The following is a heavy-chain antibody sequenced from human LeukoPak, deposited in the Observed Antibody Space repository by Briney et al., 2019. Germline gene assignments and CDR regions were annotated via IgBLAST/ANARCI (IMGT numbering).Heavy chain of an antibody. CDR1: GYSISSGYY. Sequence: SETLSHTCAVSGYSISSGYYWGWIRQPPGKGLEWIGSIYHSGSTYYNPSFKSRVTISVDTSKNQFSLKLSSVTAADTAVYYCARLGTVTYYYDSSGYNFFDYWGQGTLVTVSS. J-gene: IGHJ4*02. CDR3: ARLGTVTYYYDSSGYNFFDY. D-gene: IGHD3-22*01. CDR2: IYHSGST. V-gene: IGHV4-38-2*01.